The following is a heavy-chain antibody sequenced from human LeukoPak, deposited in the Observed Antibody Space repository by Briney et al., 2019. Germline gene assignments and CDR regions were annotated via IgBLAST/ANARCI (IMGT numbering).Heavy chain of an antibody. Sequence: ASVKVSCKASGYTFTSYGISWVRQAPGQGLEWMGWISAYNGNTNYAQKLQGRGTMTTDTSTSTAYMELRSLRSDDTAVYYCARDLKPGTLRYFDWLLSDNWFDPWGQGTLVTVSS. CDR1: GYTFTSYG. CDR2: ISAYNGNT. J-gene: IGHJ5*02. CDR3: ARDLKPGTLRYFDWLLSDNWFDP. V-gene: IGHV1-18*01. D-gene: IGHD3-9*01.